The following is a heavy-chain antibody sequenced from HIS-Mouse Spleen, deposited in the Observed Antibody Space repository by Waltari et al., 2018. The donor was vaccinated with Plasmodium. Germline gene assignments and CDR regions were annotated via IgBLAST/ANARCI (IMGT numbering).Heavy chain of an antibody. Sequence: QVQLQQWGAGLLKPSATLSPTCAVYGGSFSGYSWSWTRQPPGKGLEWIGEINHSGSTNYNPSLKSRVTISVDTSKNQFSLKLSSVTAADTAVYYCARVTSSGVYWYFDLWGRGTLVTVSS. CDR2: INHSGST. V-gene: IGHV4-34*01. D-gene: IGHD3-3*01. J-gene: IGHJ2*01. CDR1: GGSFSGYS. CDR3: ARVTSSGVYWYFDL.